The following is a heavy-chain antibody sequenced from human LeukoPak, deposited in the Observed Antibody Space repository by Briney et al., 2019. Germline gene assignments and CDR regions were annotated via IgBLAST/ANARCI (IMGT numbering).Heavy chain of an antibody. Sequence: GGSLRLSCAASGFTFSSYAMSWVRQAPGKGLEWVSAIRDSGSSTHYADSVKDRFTTSRDNSKNTLFLQMNSLRAEDTAIYYCAKYGPQDSGSSHFDYWGQGALVTVSS. V-gene: IGHV3-23*01. CDR1: GFTFSSYA. J-gene: IGHJ4*02. CDR3: AKYGPQDSGSSHFDY. D-gene: IGHD1-26*01. CDR2: IRDSGSST.